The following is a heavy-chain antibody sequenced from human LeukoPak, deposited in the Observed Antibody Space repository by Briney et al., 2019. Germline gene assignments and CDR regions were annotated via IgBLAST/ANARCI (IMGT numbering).Heavy chain of an antibody. CDR2: ISSSSSYI. Sequence: GGSLRLSCAASGFTFSSYSMNWVRQAPGKGLEWVSSISSSSSYIYYADSVKGRFTISRDNAKNSLYLQMNSLRAEDTAVYYCARGRITMIVVDLDPWGQGTLVTVSS. V-gene: IGHV3-21*01. D-gene: IGHD3-22*01. CDR3: ARGRITMIVVDLDP. J-gene: IGHJ5*02. CDR1: GFTFSSYS.